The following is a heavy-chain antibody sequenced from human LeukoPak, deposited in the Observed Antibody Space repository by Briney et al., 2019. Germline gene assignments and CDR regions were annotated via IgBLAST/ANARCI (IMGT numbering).Heavy chain of an antibody. V-gene: IGHV1-8*03. Sequence: ASVKVSCKASGYTFSSYDINWVRQATGQGLEWMGWMNPNSGDRGYAQKFQGRVTITRNTSISTAYMELSSLRSDDTAVYYCARVKIVVVPAAILSNWFDPWGQGTLVTVSS. CDR2: MNPNSGDR. CDR1: GYTFSSYD. D-gene: IGHD2-2*02. J-gene: IGHJ5*02. CDR3: ARVKIVVVPAAILSNWFDP.